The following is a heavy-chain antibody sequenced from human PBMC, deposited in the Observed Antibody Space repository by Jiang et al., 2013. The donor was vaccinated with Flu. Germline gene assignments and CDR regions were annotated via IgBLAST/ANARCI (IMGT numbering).Heavy chain of an antibody. J-gene: IGHJ4*02. CDR2: AFHSGSR. CDR1: GGSITSDSYY. D-gene: IGHD3-22*01. Sequence: PGLVKPSETLSLTCSVSGGSITSDSYYWGWIRQSPGKGLEWIGHAFHSGSRYYTPSLRSRIAMAVDTSKSQFSLELRSVTAADTGVYYCASIYYDRSDYYFSPFDSWGQGTLVTVSS. CDR3: ASIYYDRSDYYFSPFDS. V-gene: IGHV4-39*01.